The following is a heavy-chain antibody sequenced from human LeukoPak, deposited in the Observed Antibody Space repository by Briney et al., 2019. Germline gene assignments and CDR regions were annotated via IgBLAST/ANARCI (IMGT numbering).Heavy chain of an antibody. V-gene: IGHV4-34*01. Sequence: SETLSLTCAVYGGSFSGYYWSWIRQPPGKGLEWIGEINHSGSTNYNPSLKSRVTISVDTSKNQFSLKLSSVTAADTAVYYCARLVAVGATPTRIDYWGQGTLVTVSS. CDR2: INHSGST. CDR3: ARLVAVGATPTRIDY. D-gene: IGHD1-26*01. CDR1: GGSFSGYY. J-gene: IGHJ4*02.